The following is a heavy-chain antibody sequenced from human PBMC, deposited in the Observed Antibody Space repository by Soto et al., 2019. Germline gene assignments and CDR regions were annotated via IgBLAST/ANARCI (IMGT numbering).Heavy chain of an antibody. CDR2: IIPMSPMP. Sequence: QVHLVQSGAEVKKPGSSVNVACKASADTFNRYTISWVRQAPGQGLEWMGRIIPMSPMPIYAQKFRGRVTFTAEKSTTSVYMELSSLTSDDTAVYYCARGEGGNGNWYTLWGQGTLVTVSS. CDR1: ADTFNRYT. CDR3: ARGEGGNGNWYTL. J-gene: IGHJ4*02. D-gene: IGHD2-15*01. V-gene: IGHV1-69*02.